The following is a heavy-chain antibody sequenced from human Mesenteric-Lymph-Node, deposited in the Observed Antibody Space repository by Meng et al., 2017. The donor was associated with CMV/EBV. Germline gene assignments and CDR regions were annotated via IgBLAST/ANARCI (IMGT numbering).Heavy chain of an antibody. CDR1: GYTFTSYY. Sequence: ASVKVSCKASGYTFTSYYMHWVRQAPGQGLEWMGIINPSGGSTNYAQKFQGRVTITTDESTSTAYMELSSLRSEDTAVYYCARALGSSSSESYYYGMDVWGQGTTVTVSS. CDR2: INPSGGST. D-gene: IGHD6-13*01. J-gene: IGHJ6*02. V-gene: IGHV1-46*01. CDR3: ARALGSSSSESYYYGMDV.